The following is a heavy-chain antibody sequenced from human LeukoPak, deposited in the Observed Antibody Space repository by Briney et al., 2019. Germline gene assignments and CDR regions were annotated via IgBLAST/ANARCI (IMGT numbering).Heavy chain of an antibody. D-gene: IGHD5-12*01. V-gene: IGHV1-18*01. CDR1: GYTFTSYG. CDR2: ISAYNGNT. CDR3: ARALYGGYVGNFDY. J-gene: IGHJ4*02. Sequence: GASVKVSCKAAGYTFTSYGISWGRQSPGHGLKWMGGISAYNGNTNSAQKLQGRVTMTTDTSTSTAYMELRSLRSDDTAVYYCARALYGGYVGNFDYWGQGTLVTVSS.